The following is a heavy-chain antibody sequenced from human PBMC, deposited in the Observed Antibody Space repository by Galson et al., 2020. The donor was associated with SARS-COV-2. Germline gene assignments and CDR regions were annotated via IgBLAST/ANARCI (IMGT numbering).Heavy chain of an antibody. V-gene: IGHV4-31*03. J-gene: IGHJ4*02. CDR1: GCSVSSGSYF. CDR3: ARLGDYQGVY. CDR2: INYSGST. Sequence: SETLSLTCTVSGCSVSSGSYFWTCISQHPGKGLEWIGYINYSGSTYSNPSLKRRVTVSVDTSKNQFSLQLNYVTEPNTAVYYCARLGDYQGVYWGKGTLVTVSS. D-gene: IGHD4-17*01.